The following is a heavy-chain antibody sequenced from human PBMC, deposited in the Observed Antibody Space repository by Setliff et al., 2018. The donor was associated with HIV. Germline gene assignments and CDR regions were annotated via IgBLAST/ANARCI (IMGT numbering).Heavy chain of an antibody. D-gene: IGHD2-21*02. V-gene: IGHV4-61*02. J-gene: IGHJ4*01. CDR2: IYSSGNT. Sequence: SETLSLTCTVSGGSIRSDSYYWTWIRQPAGEGLEWIGRIYSSGNTNYNPSLESRVTISVDTSKNQFSLRLTSVTAADTAVYFCARGSRSPLVNKFRVTPAFDYWGQGTLVTVSS. CDR1: GGSIRSDSYY. CDR3: ARGSRSPLVNKFRVTPAFDY.